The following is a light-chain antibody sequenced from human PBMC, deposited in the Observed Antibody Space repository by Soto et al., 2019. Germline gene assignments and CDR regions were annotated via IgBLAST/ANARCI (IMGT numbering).Light chain of an antibody. CDR1: SGDVGAYNY. Sequence: QSALTQPASVSGSPGQSITISCTGTSGDVGAYNYVSWYQQHPGKASRLMIYDVSNRPSGASNRFSGSKSGNTASLTISGLQAEDEADYYCSSFTNTYSYVFGTGTKLTVL. J-gene: IGLJ1*01. V-gene: IGLV2-14*01. CDR2: DVS. CDR3: SSFTNTYSYV.